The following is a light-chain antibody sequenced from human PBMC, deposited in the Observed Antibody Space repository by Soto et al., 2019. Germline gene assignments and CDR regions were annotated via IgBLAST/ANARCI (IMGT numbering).Light chain of an antibody. V-gene: IGKV1-33*01. Sequence: DIQMTQSPSSLSPSVGYRVTITCQPSQDISNSISWYQQRPGKAPKLVIHDASTLETGVPSRLSGSGSGTEFTFTINTLQYEDIATYYCHQYHSLPLTFGGGTKVDIK. CDR2: DAS. J-gene: IGKJ4*01. CDR3: HQYHSLPLT. CDR1: QDISNS.